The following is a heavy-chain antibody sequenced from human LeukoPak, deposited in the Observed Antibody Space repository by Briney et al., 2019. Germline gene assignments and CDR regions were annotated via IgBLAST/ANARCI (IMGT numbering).Heavy chain of an antibody. CDR1: GDSVSSKSAT. Sequence: SQTLSLACAISGDSVSSKSATWNWIRQSPSRGLEWLGRTYYRSKWYNDYAVSVKSRITINPDTSKNQFSLQLNSVTPKDTAVYYCARDQRDYYGSGSYFGAFDIWGQGTMVTVSS. CDR2: TYYRSKWYN. V-gene: IGHV6-1*01. CDR3: ARDQRDYYGSGSYFGAFDI. J-gene: IGHJ3*02. D-gene: IGHD3-10*01.